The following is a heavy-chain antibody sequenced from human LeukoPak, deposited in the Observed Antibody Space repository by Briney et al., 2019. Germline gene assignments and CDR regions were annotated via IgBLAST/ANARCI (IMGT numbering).Heavy chain of an antibody. CDR2: ISYDGSNK. J-gene: IGHJ5*02. Sequence: GGSLRLSCAASGFTFSSYAMHWVRQAPGKGLEWVAVISYDGSNKYYADSVKGRFNISRDNYKNTLYLQMNSLRAEDRAVYYCEREGDTSSSWYSFDPWGQGTLVTVSS. V-gene: IGHV3-30*04. CDR1: GFTFSSYA. CDR3: EREGDTSSSWYSFDP. D-gene: IGHD6-13*01.